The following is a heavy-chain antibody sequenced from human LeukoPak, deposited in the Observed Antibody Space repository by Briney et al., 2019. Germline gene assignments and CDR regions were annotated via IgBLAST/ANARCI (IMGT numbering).Heavy chain of an antibody. CDR2: IGTSVTNI. J-gene: IGHJ4*02. D-gene: IGHD3-10*01. Sequence: GGSLRLSCAASGFTFSSYEMNWVRQAPGKGLEWVSYIGTSVTNIYYADSVKGRFTISRDNAKNSLYLQMNSLRAEDTALYYCAGGPYGPGSLYPHWGQGTLVTASS. V-gene: IGHV3-48*03. CDR1: GFTFSSYE. CDR3: AGGPYGPGSLYPH.